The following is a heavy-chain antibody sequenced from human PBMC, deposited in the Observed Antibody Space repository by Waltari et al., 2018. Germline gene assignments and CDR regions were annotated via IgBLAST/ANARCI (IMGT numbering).Heavy chain of an antibody. D-gene: IGHD1-26*01. J-gene: IGHJ4*02. CDR2: VSSTSSYI. V-gene: IGHV3-21*02. CDR3: ARDPGSGRFFDY. Sequence: EVQLVESGGGLVKPGGSLRLSCSASGFSFRSYSMGWVRQAPGKGLGWSSTVSSTSSYIFDTDSLRGRFAISRDNARDLLYLQMNSLRAEDTAVYYCARDPGSGRFFDYWGQGILVTVSS. CDR1: GFSFRSYS.